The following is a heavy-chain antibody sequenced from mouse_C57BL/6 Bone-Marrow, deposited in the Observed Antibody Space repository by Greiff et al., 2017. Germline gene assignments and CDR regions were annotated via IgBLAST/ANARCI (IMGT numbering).Heavy chain of an antibody. J-gene: IGHJ2*01. CDR1: GYTFTTYP. V-gene: IGHV1-47*01. Sequence: QVQLQQSGAELVKPGASVKMSCKASGYTFTTYPIEWMKQNHGKSLEWIGNFHPYNDDTKYNEKFKGKATLTVEKSSSPVCLEVRRLTSDDSAVYYCARGGNYGGYYCDYGGQGTARRVSA. CDR2: FHPYNDDT. D-gene: IGHD2-1*01. CDR3: ARGGNYGGYYCDY.